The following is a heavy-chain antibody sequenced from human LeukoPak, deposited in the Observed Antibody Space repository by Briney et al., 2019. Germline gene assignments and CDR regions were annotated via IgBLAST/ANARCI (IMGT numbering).Heavy chain of an antibody. CDR1: GYTFTSYG. J-gene: IGHJ6*03. CDR3: ARRIAYCSGGSCYSAPYYYYYMDV. CDR2: ISAYNGNT. V-gene: IGHV1-18*01. D-gene: IGHD2-15*01. Sequence: GASVKVSCKASGYTFTSYGISWVRQAPGQGLEWMVWISAYNGNTNYAQKLQCRVTMTTDTSTSTAYMELRSLRSDDTAVYYCARRIAYCSGGSCYSAPYYYYYMDVCGKGTTVTVSS.